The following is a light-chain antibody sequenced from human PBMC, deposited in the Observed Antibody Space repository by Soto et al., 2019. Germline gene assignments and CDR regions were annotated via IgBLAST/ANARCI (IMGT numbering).Light chain of an antibody. CDR1: QSVSSN. Sequence: EIVMTQSPATLSVSPGERATLSCRASQSVSSNLAWYQQKPGQAPRLLIYGASTRATGIPARFSGSGSGTEFTLTISSLQSEDFAVYYCPQYNNWLGAFGQGTQVEIX. J-gene: IGKJ1*01. CDR2: GAS. V-gene: IGKV3-15*01. CDR3: PQYNNWLGA.